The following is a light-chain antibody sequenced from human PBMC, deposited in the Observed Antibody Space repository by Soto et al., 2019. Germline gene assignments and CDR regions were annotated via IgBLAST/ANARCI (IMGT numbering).Light chain of an antibody. CDR1: NSDVGSYNL. Sequence: QSVLTQPASVSGSPRQSITISCTGTNSDVGSYNLVSWFQQHPGKAPKLVIYEVTKRPSGVSDRFSGSKSGNTASLTISGLQAEDEADYYCFSYAGDSVYVFGPGTKVTVL. V-gene: IGLV2-23*02. CDR3: FSYAGDSVYV. CDR2: EVT. J-gene: IGLJ1*01.